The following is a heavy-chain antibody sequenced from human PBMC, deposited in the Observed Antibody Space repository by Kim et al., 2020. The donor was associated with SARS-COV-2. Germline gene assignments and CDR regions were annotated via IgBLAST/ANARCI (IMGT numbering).Heavy chain of an antibody. CDR1: GFAFSNYW. J-gene: IGHJ4*02. D-gene: IGHD6-6*01. Sequence: GGSLRLSCAASGFAFSNYWMNWVRLAPGKGLEWVAKINEGGSETTYVDSVKGRFTISRDNAKNSLYLQMNSLRVEDTAVYFCARLSISPRPDYWGRGTLITVSS. CDR3: ARLSISPRPDY. CDR2: INEGGSET. V-gene: IGHV3-7*01.